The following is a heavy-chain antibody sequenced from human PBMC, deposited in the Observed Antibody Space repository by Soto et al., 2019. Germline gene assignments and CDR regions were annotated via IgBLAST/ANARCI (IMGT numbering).Heavy chain of an antibody. CDR1: GGSISSGGYS. Sequence: SETLSLTCAVSGGSISSGGYSWSWIRQPPGKGLEWIGYIYHSGSTYYNPSLKSRVTISVDRSKNQFSLKLSSVTAADTAVYYCAREGTTMVRGVISNWFDPWGQGTLVTVSS. J-gene: IGHJ5*02. D-gene: IGHD3-10*01. V-gene: IGHV4-30-2*01. CDR2: IYHSGST. CDR3: AREGTTMVRGVISNWFDP.